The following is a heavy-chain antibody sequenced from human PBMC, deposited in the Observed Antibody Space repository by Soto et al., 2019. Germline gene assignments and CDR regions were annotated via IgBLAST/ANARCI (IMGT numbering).Heavy chain of an antibody. Sequence: SETLSLTCNVSGGSISDYYWSWIRQSPGKGLEWIGYIYYIGNTNYNPSHKSRVTISVDTSRNQFSLKLTSVTAADTAVYYCARTCGDGYNCSYVFAMHVCGQGATVTVSS. CDR1: GGSISDYY. J-gene: IGHJ6*02. V-gene: IGHV4-59*01. CDR3: ARTCGDGYNCSYVFAMHV. D-gene: IGHD5-12*01. CDR2: IYYIGNT.